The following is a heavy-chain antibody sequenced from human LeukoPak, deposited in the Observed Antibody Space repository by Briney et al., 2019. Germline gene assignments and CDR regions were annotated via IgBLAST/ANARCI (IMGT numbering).Heavy chain of an antibody. CDR1: GGSFSGYY. D-gene: IGHD5-12*01. CDR2: INHSGST. V-gene: IGHV4-34*01. J-gene: IGHJ4*02. CDR3: ARVRGWLRIIDY. Sequence: PSETLSLTCAVYGGSFSGYYRSWIRQPPGKGLEWIGEINHSGSTNYNPSLKSRVTISVDTSKNQFSLKLSSVTAADTAVYYCARVRGWLRIIDYWGQGTLVTVSS.